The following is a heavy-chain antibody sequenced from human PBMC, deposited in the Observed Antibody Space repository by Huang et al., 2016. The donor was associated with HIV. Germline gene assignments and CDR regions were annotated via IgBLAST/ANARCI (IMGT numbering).Heavy chain of an antibody. CDR1: GFTFSSYE. Sequence: QVQLVESGGGVVQPGKSLRLSCAASGFTFSSYEMHWIRQAPGKGLEWVAVLSMDGHNNYYSDSVKGRFTISRDNSKNTLFLQMNSLRAEDTALYFCARRFDYADYWGQGTLVTVSS. V-gene: IGHV3-30-3*01. J-gene: IGHJ4*02. CDR3: ARRFDYADY. CDR2: LSMDGHNN.